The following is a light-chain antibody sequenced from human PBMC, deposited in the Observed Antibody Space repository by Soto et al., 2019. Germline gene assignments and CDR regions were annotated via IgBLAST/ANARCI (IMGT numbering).Light chain of an antibody. J-gene: IGKJ1*01. V-gene: IGKV3-20*01. CDR1: QSVRNSY. CDR3: QHYGNSPWT. CDR2: GAS. Sequence: EIVLTQSPGTLSLSPGERATLSCRASQSVRNSYLAWYRQKPGQAPRLLIYGASSRATGIPDRFSGSGSGTDFTLTISRQEPEDFAVYYCQHYGNSPWTFGQGTKVEVK.